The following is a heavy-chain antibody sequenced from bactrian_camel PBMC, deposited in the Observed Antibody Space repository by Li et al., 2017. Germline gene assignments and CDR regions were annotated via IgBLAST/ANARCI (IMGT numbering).Heavy chain of an antibody. CDR2: ISSDGTT. Sequence: HVQLVESGGGSVEAGGSLRLSCAVSGYSDSSRCMGWFRQAPGKEREGVAAISSDGTTSYADSVKGRFTISQDNAKNTVYLQMNSLKIEDTAVYYCALGSSRQATMTARGKGTQVTVS. D-gene: IGHD3*01. J-gene: IGHJ4*01. CDR1: GYSDSSRC. V-gene: IGHV3S53*01.